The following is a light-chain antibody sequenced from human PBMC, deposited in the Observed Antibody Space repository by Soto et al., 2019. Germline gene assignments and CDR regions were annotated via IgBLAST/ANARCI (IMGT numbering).Light chain of an antibody. Sequence: VALTQSPATLSLSPGDTATLSCGASQSVSSSLAWYQQKPGQAPRLLIYDASSRATGSPARFSGSGSGTDFTLTISSLEPEDFAVYYCHHRGNGITFGQGTRLEIK. CDR1: QSVSSS. CDR3: HHRGNGIT. CDR2: DAS. J-gene: IGKJ5*01. V-gene: IGKV3-11*01.